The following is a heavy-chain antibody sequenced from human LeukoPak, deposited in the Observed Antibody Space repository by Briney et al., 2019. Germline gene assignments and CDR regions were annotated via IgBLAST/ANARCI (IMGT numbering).Heavy chain of an antibody. CDR1: GFTFSSCT. CDR2: ITDGGGHS. Sequence: GGSLRLSCAASGFTFSSCTMGWVRQAPGKGLEWVSTITDGGGHSYYADSMKGRFRVSRDNLKNTLYLQMDSLRAEDTALYYCAREPAGTYGRYHDYWGQGTLVTVSS. CDR3: AREPAGTYGRYHDY. V-gene: IGHV3-23*01. J-gene: IGHJ4*02. D-gene: IGHD1-7*01.